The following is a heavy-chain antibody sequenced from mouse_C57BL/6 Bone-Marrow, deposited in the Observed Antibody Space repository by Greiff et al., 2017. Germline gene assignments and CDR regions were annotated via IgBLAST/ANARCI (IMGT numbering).Heavy chain of an antibody. CDR3: ARDYYGRGYFDV. CDR1: GFTFSDYY. J-gene: IGHJ1*03. CDR2: INYDGSST. V-gene: IGHV5-16*01. Sequence: EVQLVESEGGLVQPGSSMKLSCTASGFTFSDYYMAWVRQVPEKGLEWVANINYDGSSTYYLDSLKSRFIISRDNAKNILYLQMSSLTSEDTATYYCARDYYGRGYFDVWGTGTTVTVSS. D-gene: IGHD1-1*01.